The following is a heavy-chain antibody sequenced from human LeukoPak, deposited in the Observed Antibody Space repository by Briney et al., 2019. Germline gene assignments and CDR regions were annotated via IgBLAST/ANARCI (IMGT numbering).Heavy chain of an antibody. V-gene: IGHV1-2*02. J-gene: IGHJ3*02. CDR2: INPNSGGT. Sequence: ASVKVLLKASGYTFTGYYMRWVRQAPGQGLEWMGWINPNSGGTNYTQKFQGSVTMTRDTSISTAYMELSRLRSDDTAVYYCARDLSPWSISSAFDIWGQGTMVTVSS. D-gene: IGHD2-8*02. CDR1: GYTFTGYY. CDR3: ARDLSPWSISSAFDI.